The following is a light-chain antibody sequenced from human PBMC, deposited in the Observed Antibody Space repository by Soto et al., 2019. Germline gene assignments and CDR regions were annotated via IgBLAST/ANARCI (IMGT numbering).Light chain of an antibody. CDR2: TAS. Sequence: DIVLTQSPATLSVSPGERATLSCRASQSIGSSLAWYQHRPGQAPRLLIQTASRRDTGVPARFSGSGSGTEFTLTISGLQSEDFAVYYCQQYKDWYSFGQGTKLEIK. CDR1: QSIGSS. CDR3: QQYKDWYS. J-gene: IGKJ2*03. V-gene: IGKV3-15*01.